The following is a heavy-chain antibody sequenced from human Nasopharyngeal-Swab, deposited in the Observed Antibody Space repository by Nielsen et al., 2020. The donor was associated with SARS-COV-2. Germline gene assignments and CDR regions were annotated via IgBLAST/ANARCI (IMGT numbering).Heavy chain of an antibody. Sequence: SETLSLTCTVSGGSISSGSYYWSWIRQPAGKGLEWIGRIYTSGSTNYNPSLKSRVTISVDTSKNQFSLKLSSVTAADTAVYYCAGTSVPAHMDVWGKGTTVTVSS. CDR3: AGTSVPAHMDV. CDR2: IYTSGST. D-gene: IGHD2-2*01. CDR1: GGSISSGSYY. J-gene: IGHJ6*03. V-gene: IGHV4-61*02.